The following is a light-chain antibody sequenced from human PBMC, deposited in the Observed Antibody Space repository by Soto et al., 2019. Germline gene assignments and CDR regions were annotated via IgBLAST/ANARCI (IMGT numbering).Light chain of an antibody. J-gene: IGKJ1*01. Sequence: DIVMTQSPLSLPVTPGEPASISCRSSQSLLHSNGYNYLDWYLQKPGQSPQLLIYLGSNRASGVPDRFSGRGSGTDFTLKISRVEAEDVGVYYCMQALQTLRTFGPGTKGDIK. CDR1: QSLLHSNGYNY. V-gene: IGKV2-28*01. CDR2: LGS. CDR3: MQALQTLRT.